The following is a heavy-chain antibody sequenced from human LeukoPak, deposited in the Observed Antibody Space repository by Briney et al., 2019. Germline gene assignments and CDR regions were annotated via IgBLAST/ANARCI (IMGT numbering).Heavy chain of an antibody. D-gene: IGHD2-21*02. CDR1: GFTFSDYY. CDR2: ISSSSSSYT. V-gene: IGHV3-11*03. Sequence: LGGSLRLSCAASGFTFSDYYMSWICQAPGKGVEWVSYISSSSSSYTNYADSVKGRFTISRDNAKNSLYLQMNSLRAEDTAVYYCATLEVVTATHSLDYWGQGTLVTVSS. J-gene: IGHJ4*02. CDR3: ATLEVVTATHSLDY.